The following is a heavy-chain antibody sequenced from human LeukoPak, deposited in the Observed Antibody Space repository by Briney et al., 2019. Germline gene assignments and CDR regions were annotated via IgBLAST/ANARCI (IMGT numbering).Heavy chain of an antibody. J-gene: IGHJ5*02. CDR1: GGSFSGYY. CDR3: ARRMATMVRGVIILVWFDP. CDR2: INHSGST. Sequence: PSETLSLTCAVYGGSFSGYYWSWIRRPPGKGLEWIGEINHSGSTNYNPSLKSRVTISVDTSKNQFSLKLSSVTAADTAVYYCARRMATMVRGVIILVWFDPWGQGTLVTVSS. D-gene: IGHD3-10*01. V-gene: IGHV4-34*01.